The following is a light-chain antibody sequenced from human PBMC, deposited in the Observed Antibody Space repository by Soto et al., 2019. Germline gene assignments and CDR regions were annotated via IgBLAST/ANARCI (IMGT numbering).Light chain of an antibody. V-gene: IGLV2-8*01. J-gene: IGLJ1*01. CDR3: CSYAGSPPYV. CDR2: EVS. Sequence: QSALTQPPSASGSPGQSVTISCTGTSSDIGAYNYASWYQQRPGKAPKLMIYEVSKRPSGVPDRFSGSKSGNTASLTVSGLQTEDEADYYCCSYAGSPPYVFGTGTKVTVL. CDR1: SSDIGAYNY.